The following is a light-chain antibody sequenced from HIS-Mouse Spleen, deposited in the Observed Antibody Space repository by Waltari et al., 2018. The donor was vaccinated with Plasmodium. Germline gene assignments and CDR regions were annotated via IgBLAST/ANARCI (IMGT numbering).Light chain of an antibody. V-gene: IGLV3-25*03. Sequence: SYELTQPPSVSVSPGQTARITCSGDALPKQYAYWYQQKPGQAPVLVIYKASERPSGMPVRFSGSSSGTTVTLTISGVQAEDEADYYCQSADSSGTYVFGTGTKVTVL. CDR3: QSADSSGTYV. CDR1: ALPKQY. J-gene: IGLJ1*01. CDR2: KAS.